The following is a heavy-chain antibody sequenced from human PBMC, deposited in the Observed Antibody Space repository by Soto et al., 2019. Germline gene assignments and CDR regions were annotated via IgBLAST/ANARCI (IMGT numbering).Heavy chain of an antibody. CDR1: GFTFTSSA. Sequence: ASVKVSCKASGFTFTSSAVQWVRQARGQRLEWIGWIVVGSGNTNYAQKFQERVTITRDMSTSTAYMELSSLRSEDTAVYYCAAAPKKLRFLPLDYYYGMDVWGQGTTVTVSS. CDR3: AAAPKKLRFLPLDYYYGMDV. J-gene: IGHJ6*02. D-gene: IGHD3-3*01. CDR2: IVVGSGNT. V-gene: IGHV1-58*01.